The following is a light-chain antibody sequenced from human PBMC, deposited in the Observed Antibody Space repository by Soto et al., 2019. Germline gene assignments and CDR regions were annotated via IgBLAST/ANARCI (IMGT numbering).Light chain of an antibody. CDR2: YDS. J-gene: IGLJ2*01. V-gene: IGLV3-21*04. CDR1: NIGSKS. CDR3: QVWDSSSDHPV. Sequence: SYELTQPPSVSVAPGKTARITCGGNNIGSKSVHWYQQKPGQAPVLVIYYDSDRPSGIPARFSGSNSGNTATLTISRVEAGDEADYYCQVWDSSSDHPVFGGGTKLTVL.